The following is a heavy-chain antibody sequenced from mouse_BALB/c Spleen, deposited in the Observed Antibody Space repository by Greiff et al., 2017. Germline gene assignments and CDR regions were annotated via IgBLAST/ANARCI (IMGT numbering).Heavy chain of an antibody. CDR3: ARSIYYGYYYAMDY. CDR1: GFTFTDYY. D-gene: IGHD2-1*01. Sequence: EVHLVESGGGLVQPGGSLRLSCATSGFTFTDYYMSWVRQPPGKALEWLGFIRNKANGYTTEYSASVQGRFTISRDNSQSILYLQMNTLRAEDSATYYCARSIYYGYYYAMDYWGQGTSVTVSS. V-gene: IGHV7-3*02. J-gene: IGHJ4*01. CDR2: IRNKANGYTT.